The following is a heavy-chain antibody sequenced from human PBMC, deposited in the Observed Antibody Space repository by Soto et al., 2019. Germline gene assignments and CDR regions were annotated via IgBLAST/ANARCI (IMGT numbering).Heavy chain of an antibody. Sequence: PSETLSLTCTVSGGSISSYYWSWIRQPPGKGLEWIGYIYCSGSTNYNPSLKSRVTISVDTSKNQFSLKLTSVTAADTAVYYCARVGGDDFGDSGGFDYWGRGTLVTVSS. D-gene: IGHD4-17*01. CDR2: IYCSGST. CDR3: ARVGGDDFGDSGGFDY. CDR1: GGSISSYY. V-gene: IGHV4-59*01. J-gene: IGHJ4*02.